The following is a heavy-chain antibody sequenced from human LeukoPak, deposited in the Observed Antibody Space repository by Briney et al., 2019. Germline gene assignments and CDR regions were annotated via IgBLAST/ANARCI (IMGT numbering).Heavy chain of an antibody. CDR2: IIPIFGTA. V-gene: IGHV1-69*06. CDR3: ATDRVAAEGSN. D-gene: IGHD6-13*01. CDR1: GGTFSSYA. Sequence: SVKVSCKASGGTFSSYAISWVRQAPGQGLEWMGGIIPIFGTANYAQKFQGRVTMTEDTSTDTAYMELSSLRSEDTAVYYCATDRVAAEGSNWGQGTLVTVSS. J-gene: IGHJ4*02.